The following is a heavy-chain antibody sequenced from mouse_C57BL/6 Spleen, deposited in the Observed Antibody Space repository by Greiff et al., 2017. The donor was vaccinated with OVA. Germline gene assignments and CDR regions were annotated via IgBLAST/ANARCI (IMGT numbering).Heavy chain of an antibody. Sequence: EVKVEESGGGLVQPKGSMKLSCAASGFSFNTYAMNWVRQAPGKGLEWVARIRSKSNNYATYYADSVKDRFTISRDDSESMLYLQMNNLKTEDTAMYYCVRPYGNYEWFAYWGQGTLVTVSA. D-gene: IGHD2-1*01. CDR2: IRSKSNNYAT. J-gene: IGHJ3*01. CDR1: GFSFNTYA. CDR3: VRPYGNYEWFAY. V-gene: IGHV10-1*01.